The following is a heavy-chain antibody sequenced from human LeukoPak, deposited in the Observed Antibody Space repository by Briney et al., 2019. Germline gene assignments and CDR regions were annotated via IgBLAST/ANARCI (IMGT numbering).Heavy chain of an antibody. CDR2: ISAYNGNT. Sequence: AAVKVSCKASGYTFTSYGISWVRQAPGQGLEWMGWISAYNGNTNYPQKLQGRVTMTTDTSTSTAYMELRSLRSDDTAVYYCARGINYDFWSGQYFDYWGQGTLVTVSS. D-gene: IGHD3-3*01. CDR3: ARGINYDFWSGQYFDY. V-gene: IGHV1-18*01. CDR1: GYTFTSYG. J-gene: IGHJ4*02.